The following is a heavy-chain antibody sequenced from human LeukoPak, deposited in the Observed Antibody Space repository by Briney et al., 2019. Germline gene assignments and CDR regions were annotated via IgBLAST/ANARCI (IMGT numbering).Heavy chain of an antibody. D-gene: IGHD3-10*01. J-gene: IGHJ4*02. Sequence: GSLRLSCTVSGGSVSSGAYYWSWIRQPPGKGLEWIGYIYYSGSTNYNPSLKSRVTISIDTSKNRFSLKLSSVTAADTAVYYCARATVGYYGSGSSFDYWGQGTLVTVSS. CDR2: IYYSGST. CDR1: GGSVSSGAYY. CDR3: ARATVGYYGSGSSFDY. V-gene: IGHV4-61*08.